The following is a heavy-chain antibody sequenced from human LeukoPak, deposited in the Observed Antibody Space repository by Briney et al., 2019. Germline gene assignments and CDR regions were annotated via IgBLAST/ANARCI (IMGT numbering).Heavy chain of an antibody. D-gene: IGHD3-22*01. CDR3: ARDYDSSGYSLGFFDY. CDR2: ISSSGTYI. V-gene: IGHV3-21*01. Sequence: PGGSLRLSCAASGFTFSSYNMNWVRQAPGKGLEWVSSISSSGTYIYYADSVKGRFTISRDNAKNSLYLQMNSLRAEDTAVYYCARDYDSSGYSLGFFDYWGQGTLVTVSS. J-gene: IGHJ4*02. CDR1: GFTFSSYN.